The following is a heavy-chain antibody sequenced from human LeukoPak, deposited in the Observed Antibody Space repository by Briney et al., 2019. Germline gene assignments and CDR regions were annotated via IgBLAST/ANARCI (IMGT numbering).Heavy chain of an antibody. Sequence: SETLSLTCAVSGGSISSSNWWSWVRQPPGKGLEWIAEIHHSGSANYNPSLKSRVTISGDKSKNQFSLKLSSVTAADTAVYYCARALVVAATGDAFDIWGQGTMVTVSS. CDR3: ARALVVAATGDAFDI. CDR2: IHHSGSA. CDR1: GGSISSSNW. D-gene: IGHD2-15*01. V-gene: IGHV4-4*02. J-gene: IGHJ3*02.